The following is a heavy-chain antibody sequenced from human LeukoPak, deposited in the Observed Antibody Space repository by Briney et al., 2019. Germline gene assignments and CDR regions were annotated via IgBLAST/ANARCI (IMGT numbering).Heavy chain of an antibody. CDR1: GVSISSSNSY. CDR2: IYTSGST. Sequence: MTSETLSLTCTVSGVSISSSNSYWNWIRQPAGKGLEWIGRIYTSGSTNYNPSLKSRVTISVDTSKNQFSLKLSSVTAADTAVYYCARERDGSGTQRGLDYWGQGTLVTVSS. J-gene: IGHJ4*02. CDR3: ARERDGSGTQRGLDY. V-gene: IGHV4-61*02. D-gene: IGHD3-10*01.